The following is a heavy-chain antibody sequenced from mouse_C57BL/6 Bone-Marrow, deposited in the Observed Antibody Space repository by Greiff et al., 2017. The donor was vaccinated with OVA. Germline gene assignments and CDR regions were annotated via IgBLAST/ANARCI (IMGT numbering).Heavy chain of an antibody. D-gene: IGHD2-1*01. CDR1: GFNIKDDY. J-gene: IGHJ1*03. CDR2: IDPENGDP. V-gene: IGHV14-4*01. CDR3: TTTTNWYFDV. Sequence: VQLQQSGAELVRPGASVKLSCTASGFNIKDDYMHWVKQRPEQGLEWIGWIDPENGDPEYASTFQGKATITADTSSNTAYLQLSSLTSEDTAVYYCTTTTNWYFDVWGTGTTVTVSS.